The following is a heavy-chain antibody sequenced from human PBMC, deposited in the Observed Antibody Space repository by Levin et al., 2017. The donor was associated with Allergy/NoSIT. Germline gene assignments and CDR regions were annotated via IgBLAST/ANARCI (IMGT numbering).Heavy chain of an antibody. J-gene: IGHJ6*02. D-gene: IGHD6-6*01. Sequence: PGGSLRLSCVASGFSFSHYWMSWVRQAPGKGLEWVANINQDGTEKFSVDSVKGRFTISRDNVKNSLYLQMNSLRAEDTVVYYCVRESSSSAFNYYNYYAMDIWGQGTKVTVS. V-gene: IGHV3-7*01. CDR2: INQDGTEK. CDR1: GFSFSHYW. CDR3: VRESSSSAFNYYNYYAMDI.